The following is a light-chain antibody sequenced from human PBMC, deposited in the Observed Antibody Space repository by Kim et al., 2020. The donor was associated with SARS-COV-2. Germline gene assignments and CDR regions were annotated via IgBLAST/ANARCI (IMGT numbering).Light chain of an antibody. Sequence: GQSYTIACTGTSSDVGSYNLVSWYQPHPGKAPKLMIYEVSKRPSGVSNRFSGSKSGNTASLTISGLQAEDEADYYCCSYAGSSTLVFGGGTQLTVL. CDR2: EVS. CDR3: CSYAGSSTLV. V-gene: IGLV2-23*02. CDR1: SSDVGSYNL. J-gene: IGLJ2*01.